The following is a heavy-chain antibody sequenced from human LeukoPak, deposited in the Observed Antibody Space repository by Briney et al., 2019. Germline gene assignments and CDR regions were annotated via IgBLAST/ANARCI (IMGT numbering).Heavy chain of an antibody. J-gene: IGHJ4*02. Sequence: AGGSLRLSCAASGFTFSSYSMNWVRQAPGKGLEWVSSISGSSSYIYYADSVKGRFTISRDNAKNSLYLQMNSLRAEDTALYYCARAASKNGDDVPGYWGQGTLVTVSS. V-gene: IGHV3-21*01. CDR3: ARAASKNGDDVPGY. CDR2: ISGSSSYI. D-gene: IGHD4-17*01. CDR1: GFTFSSYS.